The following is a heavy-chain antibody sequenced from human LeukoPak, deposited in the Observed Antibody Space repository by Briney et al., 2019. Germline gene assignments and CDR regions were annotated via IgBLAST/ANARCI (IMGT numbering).Heavy chain of an antibody. J-gene: IGHJ6*03. CDR3: ARDLIVVVPAAIVGYMDV. V-gene: IGHV4-4*07. D-gene: IGHD2-2*02. CDR2: IYTSGST. Sequence: PSETLSLTCTVSGGSISSCYWSWIRQPAGKGLEWIGRIYTSGSTNYNPSLKSRVTMSVDTSKNQFSLKLSSVTAADTAVYYCARDLIVVVPAAIVGYMDVWGKGTTVTVSS. CDR1: GGSISSCY.